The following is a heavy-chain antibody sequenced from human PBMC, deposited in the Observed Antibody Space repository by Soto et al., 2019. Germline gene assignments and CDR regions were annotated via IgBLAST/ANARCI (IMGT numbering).Heavy chain of an antibody. CDR2: IHPSGDT. CDR3: VRGYCTTSPCSGDFQF. J-gene: IGHJ1*01. D-gene: IGHD2-15*01. V-gene: IGHV1-46*01. CDR1: RYKFITYF. Sequence: ASVKVSCKASRYKFITYFIHWMRQAPGQGLEWMGMIHPSGDTGYAQKFRVRVTMTIDTSTTTAYMELRNLTSEDTAVYFSVRGYCTTSPCSGDFQFWGQGTRVPSPQ.